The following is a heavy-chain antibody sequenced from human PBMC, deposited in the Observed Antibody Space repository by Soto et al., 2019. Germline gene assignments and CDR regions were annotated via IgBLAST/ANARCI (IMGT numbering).Heavy chain of an antibody. CDR2: IWYDGSNK. CDR3: ARGELFGSGSYYYYYYGMDV. CDR1: VFTCSSYG. V-gene: IGHV3-33*01. J-gene: IGHJ6*02. D-gene: IGHD1-26*01. Sequence: PWGSLRLSCSASVFTCSSYGMHWFRLAPGKGLEWVAVIWYDGSNKYYADSVKGRFTISRDNSKNTLYLQMNSLRAEDTAVYYCARGELFGSGSYYYYYYGMDVWGQGTTVTVSS.